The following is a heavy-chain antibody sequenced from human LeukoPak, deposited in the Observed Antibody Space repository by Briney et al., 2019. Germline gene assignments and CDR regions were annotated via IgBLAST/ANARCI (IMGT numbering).Heavy chain of an antibody. CDR1: GGSISSGSYY. D-gene: IGHD3-3*01. J-gene: IGHJ5*02. Sequence: SETLSLTCTVSGGSISSGSYYWSWIRQPAGKGLEWIGRIYTSGSTNYNPSLKSRVTISVDTSKNQFSLKLSSVTAADTAVYYCARSDYDFWSGYSGGFDPWGQGTLVTVSS. CDR3: ARSDYDFWSGYSGGFDP. V-gene: IGHV4-61*02. CDR2: IYTSGST.